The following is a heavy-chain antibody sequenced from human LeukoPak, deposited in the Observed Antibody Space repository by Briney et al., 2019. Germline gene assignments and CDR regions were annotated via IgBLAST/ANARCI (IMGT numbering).Heavy chain of an antibody. J-gene: IGHJ4*02. CDR1: GFIVSSSY. CDR2: IYAGGST. CDR3: ARTVGTNGNYFDY. D-gene: IGHD2-8*01. V-gene: IGHV3-53*01. Sequence: GGSLRLSCAASGFIVSSSYMSWVRQAPGKGLEWVSVIYAGGSTYYADSVKGRFTISRDNSKNTLHLQMNSLRAEDTAVYYCARTVGTNGNYFDYWGQGTLVTVSS.